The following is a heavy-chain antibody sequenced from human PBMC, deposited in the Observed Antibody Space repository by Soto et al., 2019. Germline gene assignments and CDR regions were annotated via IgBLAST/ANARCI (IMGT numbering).Heavy chain of an antibody. CDR1: GGTFSSYA. J-gene: IGHJ6*02. CDR3: ARDSPPGAPWSGPLHGMDV. CDR2: IIPIFGTA. Sequence: SVKVSCKASGGTFSSYAISWVRQAPGQGLEWMGGIIPIFGTANYAQKFQGRVTITADESTSTAYMELSSLRSEDTAVYYCARDSPPGAPWSGPLHGMDVWGQGTTVTVSS. V-gene: IGHV1-69*13. D-gene: IGHD3-3*01.